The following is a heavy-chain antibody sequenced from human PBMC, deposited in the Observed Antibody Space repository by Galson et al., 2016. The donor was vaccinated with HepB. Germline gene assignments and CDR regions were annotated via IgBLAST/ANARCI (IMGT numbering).Heavy chain of an antibody. Sequence: SLRLSCAGSGFTFRSYGIHWVRQAPGKGLEWVAVISYDGTNKYYADSLKGRFTISRDNSKNTLYLQMNSLRAEDTAVYYCVRDRLGELLSEGDYWGQGTLVTVSS. V-gene: IGHV3-30*03. CDR1: GFTFRSYG. CDR2: ISYDGTNK. J-gene: IGHJ4*02. D-gene: IGHD3-10*01. CDR3: VRDRLGELLSEGDY.